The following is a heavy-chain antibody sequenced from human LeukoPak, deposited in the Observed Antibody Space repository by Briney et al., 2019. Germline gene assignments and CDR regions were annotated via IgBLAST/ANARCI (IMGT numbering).Heavy chain of an antibody. J-gene: IGHJ5*02. CDR2: INPSGGST. CDR3: ARDLTTVTSKYNWFDP. CDR1: GYTFTSYY. D-gene: IGHD4-17*01. V-gene: IGHV1-46*01. Sequence: ASVKVSCKASGYTFTSYYMHWVRQAPGQGLEWMGIINPSGGSTSYAQKFQGRVTMTRDMSTSTVYMELSSLRSEDTAVYYCARDLTTVTSKYNWFDPWGQGTLVTVSS.